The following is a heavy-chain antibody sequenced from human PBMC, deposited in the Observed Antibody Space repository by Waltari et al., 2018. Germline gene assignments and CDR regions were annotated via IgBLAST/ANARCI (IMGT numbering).Heavy chain of an antibody. CDR2: IIPILGIA. V-gene: IGHV1-69*04. Sequence: QVQLVQPGAEVKKPGSSVKVSCKASGGTFSSYAISWVRQAPGQGLEWMGGIIPILGIANYAQKFQGRVTITADESTSTAYMELSSLRSEDTAVYYCARDPRGKQRGPYYYYMDVWGKGTTVTVSS. CDR1: GGTFSSYA. J-gene: IGHJ6*03. CDR3: ARDPRGKQRGPYYYYMDV. D-gene: IGHD3-10*01.